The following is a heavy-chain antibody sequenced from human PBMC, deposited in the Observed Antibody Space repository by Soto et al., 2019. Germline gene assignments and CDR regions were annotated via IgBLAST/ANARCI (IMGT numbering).Heavy chain of an antibody. CDR3: ARVGVQWLIPRFDY. CDR1: GYTFTSYA. J-gene: IGHJ4*02. D-gene: IGHD6-19*01. CDR2: INAGNGNT. V-gene: IGHV1-3*01. Sequence: QVQLVQSGAEVKKPGASVKVSCKASGYTFTSYAMHWVRQAPGQRLEWMGWINAGNGNTKYSQKFQGRVTITRDTSASTAYMELSSLRSEDMAVYYCARVGVQWLIPRFDYWGQGTLVTVSS.